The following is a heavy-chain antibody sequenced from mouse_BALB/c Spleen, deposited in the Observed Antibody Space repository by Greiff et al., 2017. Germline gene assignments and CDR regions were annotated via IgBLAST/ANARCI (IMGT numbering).Heavy chain of an antibody. Sequence: QVQLQQPGAELVKPGASVKLSCKASGYTFTSYYMYWVKQRPGQGLEWIGGINPSNGGTNFNEKFKSKATLTVDKSSSTAYMQLSSLTSEDSAVYYCTRGWLLPYYYAMDYWGQGTSVTVSS. CDR2: INPSNGGT. J-gene: IGHJ4*01. CDR3: TRGWLLPYYYAMDY. V-gene: IGHV1S81*02. CDR1: GYTFTSYY. D-gene: IGHD2-3*01.